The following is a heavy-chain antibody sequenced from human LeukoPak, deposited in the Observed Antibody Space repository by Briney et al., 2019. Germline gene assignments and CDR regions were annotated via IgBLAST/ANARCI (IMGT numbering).Heavy chain of an antibody. D-gene: IGHD3-9*01. CDR3: AKVGSNYDILTGLDYYYGMDV. Sequence: PGGPLRLSCAASGFTFSSYAMSWVRQAPGKGLEWVSAVSGSGGSTYYADSVKGRFTTSRDNSKNTLYLQMNSLRAEDTAVYYCAKVGSNYDILTGLDYYYGMDVWGQGTTVTVSS. V-gene: IGHV3-23*01. CDR1: GFTFSSYA. CDR2: VSGSGGST. J-gene: IGHJ6*02.